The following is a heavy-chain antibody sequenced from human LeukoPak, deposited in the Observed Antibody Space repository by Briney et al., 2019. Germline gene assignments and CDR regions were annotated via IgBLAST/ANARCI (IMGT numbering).Heavy chain of an antibody. D-gene: IGHD2-2*02. Sequence: GGSLRLSCAASGFTFSSYGMHWVRQAPGKGLEWVAFIRYDGSNKYYADSVKGRFTISRDNSKNTLYLQMNSLRAEDTAVYYRAKEGILSLRSIGYCSSTSCYKGGDYFDYWGQGTLVTVSS. CDR1: GFTFSSYG. J-gene: IGHJ4*02. CDR2: IRYDGSNK. V-gene: IGHV3-30*02. CDR3: AKEGILSLRSIGYCSSTSCYKGGDYFDY.